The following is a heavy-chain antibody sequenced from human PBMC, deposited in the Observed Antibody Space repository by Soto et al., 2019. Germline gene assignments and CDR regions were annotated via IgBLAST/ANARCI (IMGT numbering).Heavy chain of an antibody. CDR3: ARGGDYLFAS. Sequence: QVQLQVSGPGLVQPTGTLSLACAVSGGSIIKNIWWHWVRQPPGKGLEWIGEIHHSGSTHYTPSLKSRVTISVDKSDNQFSLKLSSLTVADTAVYYCARGGDYLFASWCQGTPVTVSS. CDR1: GGSIIKNIW. V-gene: IGHV4-4*02. D-gene: IGHD2-21*01. CDR2: IHHSGST. J-gene: IGHJ4*02.